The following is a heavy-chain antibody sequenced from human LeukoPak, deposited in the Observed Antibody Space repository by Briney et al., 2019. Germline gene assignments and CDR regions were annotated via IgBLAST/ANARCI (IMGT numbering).Heavy chain of an antibody. J-gene: IGHJ6*02. D-gene: IGHD3-9*01. V-gene: IGHV3-66*01. CDR1: GFTVSSNY. CDR3: ARDRVEYDILTGWSGYYYYGMDV. Sequence: GGSLRLSCAASGFTVSSNYMSWVRQAPGKGLEWVSVIYSGGSTYYADSVKGRFTISRDNSKNTLYLQMNSLRAEDTAVYYCARDRVEYDILTGWSGYYYYGMDVWGQGTTVTVSS. CDR2: IYSGGST.